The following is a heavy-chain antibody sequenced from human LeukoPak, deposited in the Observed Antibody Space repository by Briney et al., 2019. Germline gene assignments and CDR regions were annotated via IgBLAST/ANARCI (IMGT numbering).Heavy chain of an antibody. Sequence: TSETLSLTCTVSGGSITDYYWSWIRQPPGKGLEWIGYIHSRGSTNYNPSLKSRVTISVDTSKKQFSLKVTYVTAADTAVYYCARQGVGPLQFHLDQWGQGTLVTVSS. V-gene: IGHV4-59*08. CDR1: GGSITDYY. CDR2: IHSRGST. J-gene: IGHJ4*02. D-gene: IGHD1-26*01. CDR3: ARQGVGPLQFHLDQ.